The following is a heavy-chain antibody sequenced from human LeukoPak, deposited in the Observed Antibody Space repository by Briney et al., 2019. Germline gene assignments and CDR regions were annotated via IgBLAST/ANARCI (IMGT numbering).Heavy chain of an antibody. J-gene: IGHJ4*02. Sequence: GGSLRLSCAASGFTFSDYYMSWIRQAPGKGLEWVSYISSSGSTIYYADSVKGRFTTSRDNAKNSVYLQMSSLRVEDTAVYYCARETENCGGDCFDYWGQGTLVTVSS. CDR2: ISSSGSTI. CDR1: GFTFSDYY. V-gene: IGHV3-11*04. CDR3: ARETENCGGDCFDY. D-gene: IGHD2-21*01.